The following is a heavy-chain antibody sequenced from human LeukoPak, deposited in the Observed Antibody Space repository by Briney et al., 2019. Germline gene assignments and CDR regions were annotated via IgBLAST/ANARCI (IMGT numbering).Heavy chain of an antibody. Sequence: GGPQRLFCAVSGYLFSRYSVQWPRDSRGQGGVWVSYISGGSSTIFYTDSVKGRFTISRDNAKSSLYLQMNSLRAEDTAVYYCARGFRGFSYGHFDYWGQGTLVTVSS. V-gene: IGHV3-48*01. J-gene: IGHJ4*02. CDR1: GYLFSRYS. D-gene: IGHD5-18*01. CDR2: ISGGSSTI. CDR3: ARGFRGFSYGHFDY.